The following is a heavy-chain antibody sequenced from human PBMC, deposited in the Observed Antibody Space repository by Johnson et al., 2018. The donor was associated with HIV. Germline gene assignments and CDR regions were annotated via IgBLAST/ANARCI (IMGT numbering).Heavy chain of an antibody. Sequence: VQLVESGGGVVLPGGSLRLSCAASGFTFDDYGMSWVRQAPGKGLEWVSGINWNGGSTGYADSVKGRFTISRDNAKNSLYLQMNSLRAEDTALYYCARDPSTAAADSKDAFDIWGQGTMVTVSS. CDR3: ARDPSTAAADSKDAFDI. J-gene: IGHJ3*02. V-gene: IGHV3-20*04. D-gene: IGHD6-13*01. CDR2: INWNGGST. CDR1: GFTFDDYG.